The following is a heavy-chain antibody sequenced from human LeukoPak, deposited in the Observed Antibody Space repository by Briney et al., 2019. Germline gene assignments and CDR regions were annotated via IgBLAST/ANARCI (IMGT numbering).Heavy chain of an antibody. V-gene: IGHV3-7*01. CDR3: ARSLIVVAGFDY. D-gene: IGHD2-15*01. Sequence: GGSLRLSCAASGLTFSSYWMSWVRQAPGKGLEWVANIKQDGSEKYYVDSVKGRFTISRDNAKNSLYLQMNSLRAEDTAVYYCARSLIVVAGFDYWGQGTLVTVSS. CDR2: IKQDGSEK. J-gene: IGHJ4*02. CDR1: GLTFSSYW.